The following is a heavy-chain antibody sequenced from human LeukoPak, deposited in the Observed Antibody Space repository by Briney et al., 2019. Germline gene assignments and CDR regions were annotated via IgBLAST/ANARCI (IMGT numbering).Heavy chain of an antibody. CDR2: INPNSGGT. CDR1: GYTFTDYY. Sequence: ASVKVSCKASGYTFTDYYVHWVRQAPGQGLEWMGWINPNSGGTNYAQKFQGRVTMTRDTSISTAYMELSRLRSDDTAMSYCARDAITRGIIDYWGQGTLVTVSS. J-gene: IGHJ4*02. CDR3: ARDAITRGIIDY. V-gene: IGHV1-2*02. D-gene: IGHD3-10*01.